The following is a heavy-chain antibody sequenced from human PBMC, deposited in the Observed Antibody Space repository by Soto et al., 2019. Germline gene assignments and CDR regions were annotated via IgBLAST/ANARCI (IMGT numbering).Heavy chain of an antibody. CDR2: IIHSGST. V-gene: IGHV4-34*01. CDR3: ARGIIATGKFPSFEH. CDR1: VGSFSGYS. D-gene: IGHD1-1*01. J-gene: IGHJ4*02. Sequence: PWETLSLTCAFSVGSFSGYSWTWIRQPPGKWLEWIGEIIHSGSTKYNPSLKSRVTISVDTSKNHFSLSLTSVTAADTAVYYCARGIIATGKFPSFEHLGQGALVIVSS.